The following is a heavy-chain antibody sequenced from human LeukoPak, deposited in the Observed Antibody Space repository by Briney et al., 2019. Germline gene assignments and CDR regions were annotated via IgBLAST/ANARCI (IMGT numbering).Heavy chain of an antibody. CDR1: GGSISSSSYY. D-gene: IGHD3-10*01. CDR3: ARDMGPWFGELNWFDP. Sequence: SETLSLTCTVSGGSISSSSYYWGWIRQPPGKGLEWIGSIYYSGSTYYNPSLKSRVTISVDTSKNQFSLKLSSVTAADTAVYYCARDMGPWFGELNWFDPWGQGTLVTVSS. CDR2: IYYSGST. J-gene: IGHJ5*02. V-gene: IGHV4-39*07.